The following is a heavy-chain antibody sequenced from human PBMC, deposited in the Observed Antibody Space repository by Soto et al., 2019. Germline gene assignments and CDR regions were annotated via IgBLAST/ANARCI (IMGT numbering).Heavy chain of an antibody. J-gene: IGHJ5*02. CDR2: TYYRSKWYN. CDR1: GDSVSSNSAA. Sequence: SQTLSLTCAISGDSVSSNSAAWNWIRQSPSRGLEWLGRTYYRSKWYNDYAVSVKSRITMNLDTSKNQISLQLHPVPPADTAADNCAREGVTETTDWVDPWGHGTLVT. V-gene: IGHV6-1*01. D-gene: IGHD1-7*01. CDR3: AREGVTETTDWVDP.